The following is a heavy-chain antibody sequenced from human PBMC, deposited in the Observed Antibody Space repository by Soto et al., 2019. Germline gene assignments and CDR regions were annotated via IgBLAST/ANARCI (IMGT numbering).Heavy chain of an antibody. J-gene: IGHJ4*02. Sequence: PGEALNISCKVSGCIFTSCFIGLVRQMRGKGLEWMGRIDPSDSYTNYSPSFKGHVTISADKSISTAYLQWSSLKASDTAMYYCARHKSGGGYYQFDFWGKGHLVTVSS. CDR3: ARHKSGGGYYQFDF. D-gene: IGHD2-2*01. CDR2: IDPSDSYT. V-gene: IGHV5-10-1*01. CDR1: GCIFTSCF.